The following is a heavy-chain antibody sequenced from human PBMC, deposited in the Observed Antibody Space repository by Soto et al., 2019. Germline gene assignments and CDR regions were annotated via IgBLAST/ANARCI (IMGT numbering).Heavy chain of an antibody. CDR3: AKGVVREPAYFDY. CDR1: GFTFSAFA. V-gene: IGHV3-30*18. J-gene: IGHJ4*02. Sequence: PGGSLRLSCTVSGFTFSAFAMYWVRQAPGKGLEWVALISYDGRNEDYAESVRGRFTISRDNSKNTLYLDMNSLSAEDSAVYFCAKGVVREPAYFDYWGEGRLFTVS. CDR2: ISYDGRNE. D-gene: IGHD2-21*01.